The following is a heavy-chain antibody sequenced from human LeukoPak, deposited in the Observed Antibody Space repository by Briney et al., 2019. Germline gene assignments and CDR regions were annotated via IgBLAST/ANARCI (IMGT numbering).Heavy chain of an antibody. Sequence: PSETLSLTCTVSGGSISSGGYYWGWIRQHPGKGLEWIGYIYYSGSTYYNPSLKSRVTISVDTSKNQFSLKLSSVTAADTAVYYCARQVRGVIIVLDYWGQGTLVTVSS. J-gene: IGHJ4*02. D-gene: IGHD3-10*01. CDR3: ARQVRGVIIVLDY. V-gene: IGHV4-31*03. CDR1: GGSISSGGYY. CDR2: IYYSGST.